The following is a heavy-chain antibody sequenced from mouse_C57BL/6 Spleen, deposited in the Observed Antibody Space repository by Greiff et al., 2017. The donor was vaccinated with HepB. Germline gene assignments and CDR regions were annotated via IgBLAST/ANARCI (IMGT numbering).Heavy chain of an antibody. CDR3: AREGAPFYDGYPYAMDY. J-gene: IGHJ4*01. D-gene: IGHD2-3*01. CDR1: GYTFTSYW. V-gene: IGHV1-53*01. Sequence: VQLQQSGTELVKPGASVKLSCKASGYTFTSYWMHWVKQRPGQGLEWIGNINSSNGGTNYNEKFKSKATLTVDKSSSTAYMQLSSLTSEDSAVYYCAREGAPFYDGYPYAMDYWGQGTSVTVSS. CDR2: INSSNGGT.